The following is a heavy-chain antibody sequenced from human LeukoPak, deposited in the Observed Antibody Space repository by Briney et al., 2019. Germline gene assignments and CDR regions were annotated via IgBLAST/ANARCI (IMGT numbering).Heavy chain of an antibody. CDR2: IWYDGSNK. Sequence: GGSLRLSCAASGFTFSSYGMHWVRQVPGKGLEWVAVIWYDGSNKYYADSVKGRFTISRDNSKNTLYLQMNSLRAEDTAVYYCARSSGWLDYWGQGTLVTVSS. CDR1: GFTFSSYG. V-gene: IGHV3-33*01. CDR3: ARSSGWLDY. J-gene: IGHJ4*02. D-gene: IGHD6-19*01.